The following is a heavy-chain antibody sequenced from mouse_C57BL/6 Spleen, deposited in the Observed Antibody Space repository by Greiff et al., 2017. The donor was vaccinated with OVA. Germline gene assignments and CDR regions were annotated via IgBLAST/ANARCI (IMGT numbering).Heavy chain of an antibody. J-gene: IGHJ1*03. CDR1: GYSITNGNHW. D-gene: IGHD2-3*01. Sequence: EVKVEESGPALVKPSQTVSLTCTVTGYSITNGNHWWNWIRQVSGSKLEWIGYISSSGSTDSNPSLKSRISITRDTSKNQLFLQLNSVTTEDIATYYCARDGGYYPYWYFDVWGTGTTVTVSS. V-gene: IGHV3-4*01. CDR3: ARDGGYYPYWYFDV. CDR2: ISSSGST.